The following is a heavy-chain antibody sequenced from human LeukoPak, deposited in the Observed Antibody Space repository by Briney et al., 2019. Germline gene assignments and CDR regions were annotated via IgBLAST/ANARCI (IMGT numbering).Heavy chain of an antibody. CDR2: IYYSGST. D-gene: IGHD3-22*01. V-gene: IGHV4-39*07. Sequence: SETLSLTCTVSGGSISSSSYYWGWIRQPPGKGLEWIGSIYYSGSTYYNPSLKSRVTISVDTSKNQFSLKLSSVTAADMAVYYCARDPLSRGPIVVVMSFDYWGQGTLVTVSS. CDR1: GGSISSSSYY. CDR3: ARDPLSRGPIVVVMSFDY. J-gene: IGHJ4*02.